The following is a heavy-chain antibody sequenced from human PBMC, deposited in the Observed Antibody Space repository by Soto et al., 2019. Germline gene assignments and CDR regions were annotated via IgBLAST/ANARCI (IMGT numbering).Heavy chain of an antibody. V-gene: IGHV3-48*03. CDR1: GFTFNDFE. D-gene: IGHD3-10*01. CDR2: IDGSGTTK. J-gene: IGHJ4*02. Sequence: EVQLLESGGGLVQPGGSLRLSCGVSGFTFNDFEMNWVRQAPGKGLEWLAYIDGSGTTKKYADSVRGRFTISRDNPNNSLFMKISSMSAADTAISYCARGFGRFNYWGQGNLVYVSS. CDR3: ARGFGRFNY.